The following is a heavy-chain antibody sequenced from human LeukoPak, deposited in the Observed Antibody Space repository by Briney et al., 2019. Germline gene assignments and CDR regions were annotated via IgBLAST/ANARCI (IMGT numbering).Heavy chain of an antibody. J-gene: IGHJ4*02. Sequence: GGSLRLSCAASGFTFSNYWMNWVRQAPGKGPEWVAIIKKDGSEKYYVDSVKGRFTISRDNAKNSPYLQMNSVRADDTAVYFCAGGAGFLIDYWGQGALVTVSS. CDR1: GFTFSNYW. V-gene: IGHV3-7*01. CDR2: IKKDGSEK. CDR3: AGGAGFLIDY. D-gene: IGHD2/OR15-2a*01.